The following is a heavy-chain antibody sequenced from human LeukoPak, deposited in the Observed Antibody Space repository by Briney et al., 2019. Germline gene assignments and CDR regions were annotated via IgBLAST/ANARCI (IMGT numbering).Heavy chain of an antibody. Sequence: GRPLRLSCAASGFTFSNYGMHWVRQAPGKGLEWVAVIWYDGSNKYYADSVKGRFTISRDNSKNTLYLQMNSLRAEDTAVYYCVRVAVAGNLNNWFDPWGQGTLVTVSS. CDR3: VRVAVAGNLNNWFDP. CDR1: GFTFSNYG. J-gene: IGHJ5*02. V-gene: IGHV3-33*01. D-gene: IGHD6-19*01. CDR2: IWYDGSNK.